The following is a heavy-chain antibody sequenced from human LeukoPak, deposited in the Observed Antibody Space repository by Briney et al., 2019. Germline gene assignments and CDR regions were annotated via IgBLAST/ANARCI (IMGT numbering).Heavy chain of an antibody. J-gene: IGHJ4*02. V-gene: IGHV4-4*07. CDR2: IYASGNT. D-gene: IGHD2-21*02. CDR1: GGSISSYY. Sequence: SETLSLTCTVSGGSISSYYWSWIRQPAGKGLEWIGRIYASGNTNYNPSLKSRVTMSVDTSKNLFALKLSSVTAADTAVYYCARQGVATAIDYWGQGTLVTVSS. CDR3: ARQGVATAIDY.